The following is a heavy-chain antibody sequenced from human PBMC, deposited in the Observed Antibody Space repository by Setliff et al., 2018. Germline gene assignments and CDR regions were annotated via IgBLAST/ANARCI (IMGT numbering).Heavy chain of an antibody. D-gene: IGHD6-13*01. Sequence: ASVKVSCKASGYTFTSYDINWVRQATGQGLEWMGWMNPSSGNTGYAQKFQGRVTMTRNTSISTAYMELSSLRSEDTAVYYCATLIKYSSSWPHDAFDIWGQGTMVT. J-gene: IGHJ3*02. CDR2: MNPSSGNT. CDR3: ATLIKYSSSWPHDAFDI. V-gene: IGHV1-8*01. CDR1: GYTFTSYD.